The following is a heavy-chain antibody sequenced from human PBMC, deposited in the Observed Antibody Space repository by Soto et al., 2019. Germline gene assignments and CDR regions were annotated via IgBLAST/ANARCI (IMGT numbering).Heavy chain of an antibody. V-gene: IGHV4-34*01. CDR3: ARITMVRGRQDY. D-gene: IGHD3-10*01. CDR1: GGSFSGYY. J-gene: IGHJ4*02. CDR2: INHSGST. Sequence: QVQLQQWGAGLLKPSETLSLTCAVYGGSFSGYYWSWIRQPPGQGLEWIGEINHSGSTNYNPSLKSRVTISVDTSKNQFSLKLSSVTAADTAVYYCARITMVRGRQDYWGQGTLVTVSS.